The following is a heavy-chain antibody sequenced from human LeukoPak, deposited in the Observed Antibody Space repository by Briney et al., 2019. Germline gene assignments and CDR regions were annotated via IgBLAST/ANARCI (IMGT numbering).Heavy chain of an antibody. V-gene: IGHV3-74*01. CDR2: INTDGSTT. Sequence: GGSLRLSCAASGFTFSNSWMHWVRQAPGKGLMCISLINTDGSTTIYADSVKGRFTISRDNAKNTLYLQMNSLRPEDTAVYYCARREGSGWYYFDYWGQGTLVTVSS. CDR1: GFTFSNSW. J-gene: IGHJ4*02. D-gene: IGHD6-19*01. CDR3: ARREGSGWYYFDY.